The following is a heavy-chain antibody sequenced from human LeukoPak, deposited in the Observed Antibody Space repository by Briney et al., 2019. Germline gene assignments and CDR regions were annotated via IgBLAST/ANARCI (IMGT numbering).Heavy chain of an antibody. CDR2: ISYDGSNK. J-gene: IGHJ4*02. CDR1: GFTFSRYG. V-gene: IGHV3-30*18. D-gene: IGHD4-23*01. Sequence: PGGSLRLSCAASGFTFSRYGMHWVRQAPGKGLEWVAVISYDGSNKYYADSVKGRFTISRDNSKNTLYLQMNSLRGEDTAVFYCAKRYYPGRGYGGNADYWGQGTLVTVSS. CDR3: AKRYYPGRGYGGNADY.